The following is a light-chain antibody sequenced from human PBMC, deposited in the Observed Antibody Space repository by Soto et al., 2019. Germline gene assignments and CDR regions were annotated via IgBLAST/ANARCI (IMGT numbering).Light chain of an antibody. CDR3: MQTVHTPFT. V-gene: IGKV2-28*01. J-gene: IGKJ3*01. CDR2: LGS. CDR1: QSLLHSNGHNY. Sequence: EIVMTQSPLSLPVTPGEPASISCRSSQSLLHSNGHNYLEWYLQKPGQSPQLLISLGSNRASGVPDRFSGSGSGTDFTLKISRVVAEDVGVYYCMQTVHTPFTFGPGTKVDVK.